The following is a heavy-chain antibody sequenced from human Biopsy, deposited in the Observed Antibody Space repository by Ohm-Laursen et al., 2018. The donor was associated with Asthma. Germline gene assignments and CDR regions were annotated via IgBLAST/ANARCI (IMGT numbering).Heavy chain of an antibody. J-gene: IGHJ5*02. CDR1: GGSINIGDYY. CDR2: IYYGGST. CDR3: ARTTYGHDGFDP. V-gene: IGHV4-31*03. D-gene: IGHD4-17*01. Sequence: SDTLSLTCTVSGGSINIGDYYWSWIRQHPVKGLEWIGHIYYGGSTYYNPSLKSRVSISLDTSKNQFSLSLTSVTAADTAVYYCARTTYGHDGFDPWGQGTLVTVSS.